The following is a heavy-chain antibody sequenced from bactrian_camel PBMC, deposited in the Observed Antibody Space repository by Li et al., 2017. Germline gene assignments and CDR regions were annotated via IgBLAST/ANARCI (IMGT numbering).Heavy chain of an antibody. V-gene: IGHV3S53*01. CDR2: IDKAGTT. CDR1: GYMDSAST. J-gene: IGHJ6*01. D-gene: IGHD2*01. CDR3: AARPGVDIVPGTCSRGLYRANDFAN. Sequence: HVQLVESGGGSVQAGGSLRLSCAASGYMDSASTCMAWFRQGETKREGVAAIDKAGTTFYADSVKGRFTISKDNNGRTLKLQMNSLKPEDSAMYFCAARPGVDIVPGTCSRGLYRANDFANWGQGTQVTVS.